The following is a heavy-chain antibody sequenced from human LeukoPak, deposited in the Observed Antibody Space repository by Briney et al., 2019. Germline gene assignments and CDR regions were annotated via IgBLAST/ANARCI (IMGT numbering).Heavy chain of an antibody. CDR1: GFTFSSYG. CDR3: AKVGGTYCGGDCFRPEHFDY. J-gene: IGHJ4*02. Sequence: GGSLRLSCAASGFTFSSYGMSWVRQAPGKGLEWVSAISGSGGSTYYADSVKGRFTISRDNSKNTLYLQMNSLRAEDTAVYYCAKVGGTYCGGDCFRPEHFDYWGQGTLVTVSS. D-gene: IGHD2-21*02. CDR2: ISGSGGST. V-gene: IGHV3-23*01.